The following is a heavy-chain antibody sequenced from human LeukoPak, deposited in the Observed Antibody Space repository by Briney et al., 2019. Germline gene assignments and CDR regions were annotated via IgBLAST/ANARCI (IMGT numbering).Heavy chain of an antibody. J-gene: IGHJ3*02. V-gene: IGHV1-8*03. CDR2: MNPHSGNT. CDR1: GYTFTFYD. Sequence: ASVKVSCKASGYTFTFYDIQWVRQAAGQGLEWMGWMNPHSGNTGYAQKFLGRITLTRNTSTSMAYMELTSLKTEDTAVYYCARGRRDVFDIWGQGTTVTVS. CDR3: ARGRRDVFDI.